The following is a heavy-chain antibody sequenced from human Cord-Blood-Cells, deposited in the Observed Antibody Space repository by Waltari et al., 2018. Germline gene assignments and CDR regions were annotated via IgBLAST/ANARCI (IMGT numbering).Heavy chain of an antibody. CDR1: GFTFSSSE. CDR2: ISSSGSTI. V-gene: IGHV3-48*03. Sequence: EVQLVESGGGLVQPGGSLSVSCAASGFTFSSSEMTWVRARPGKGLEWVSYISSSGSTIYYADSVKGRFTISRDNAKNSLYLQMNSLRAEDTAVYYCARAAPFDYGSGSYFDYWGQGTLVTVSS. D-gene: IGHD3-10*01. J-gene: IGHJ4*02. CDR3: ARAAPFDYGSGSYFDY.